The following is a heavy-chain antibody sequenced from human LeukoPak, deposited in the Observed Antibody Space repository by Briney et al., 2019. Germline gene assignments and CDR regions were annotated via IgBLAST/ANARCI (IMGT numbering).Heavy chain of an antibody. Sequence: GGSLRLSCAASGFTFSGYWMTWLRQAPGKGLEWVANINEDGSAKYYLGSVKGRFTISRDNAKNSLYLQMNSLRAEDTAVYYCARRWYYDYVINAFDIWGQGTMVTVSS. V-gene: IGHV3-7*01. D-gene: IGHD3-16*01. J-gene: IGHJ3*02. CDR1: GFTFSGYW. CDR3: ARRWYYDYVINAFDI. CDR2: INEDGSAK.